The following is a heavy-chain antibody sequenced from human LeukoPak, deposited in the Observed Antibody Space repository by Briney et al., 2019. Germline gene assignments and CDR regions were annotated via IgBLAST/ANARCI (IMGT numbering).Heavy chain of an antibody. CDR2: IYYSGST. CDR1: GGSISSSSYY. D-gene: IGHD6-6*01. CDR3: ARDEYSSSRHFDP. V-gene: IGHV4-39*01. Sequence: PSETLSLTCTVSGGSISSSSYYWGWIRQPPGTGLEWIGSIYYSGSTYYNPSLKSRVTISVDTSKNQFSLKLSSVTAADTAVYYCARDEYSSSRHFDPWGQGTLVTVSS. J-gene: IGHJ5*02.